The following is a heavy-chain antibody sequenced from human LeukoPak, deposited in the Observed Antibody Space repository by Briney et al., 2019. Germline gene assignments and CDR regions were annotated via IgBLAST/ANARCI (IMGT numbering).Heavy chain of an antibody. CDR1: GFSFSTYS. V-gene: IGHV3-21*04. CDR3: AKGQVFGEAALYYYYGMDV. CDR2: ISYSGETI. D-gene: IGHD3-10*01. Sequence: GGSLRLSCVVSGFSFSTYSMNWVRQAPGTGLEWVSSISYSGETIYYADSVKGRFTISRDNSESTLYLQMNSLRAEDTAVYYCAKGQVFGEAALYYYYGMDVWGQGTTVTVSS. J-gene: IGHJ6*02.